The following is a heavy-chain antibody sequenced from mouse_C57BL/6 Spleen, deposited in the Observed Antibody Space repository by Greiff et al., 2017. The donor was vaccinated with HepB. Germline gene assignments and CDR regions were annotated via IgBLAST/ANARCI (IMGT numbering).Heavy chain of an antibody. V-gene: IGHV1-54*01. CDR1: GYAFTNYL. CDR2: INPGSGGT. J-gene: IGHJ1*03. Sequence: VQGVESGAELVRPGTSVKVSCKASGYAFTNYLIEWVKQRPGQGLEWIGVINPGSGGTNYNEKFKGKATLTADKFSSTAYMQLSSLTSEDSAVYFCARSDYGSSPGVWGTGTTVTVSS. CDR3: ARSDYGSSPGV. D-gene: IGHD1-1*01.